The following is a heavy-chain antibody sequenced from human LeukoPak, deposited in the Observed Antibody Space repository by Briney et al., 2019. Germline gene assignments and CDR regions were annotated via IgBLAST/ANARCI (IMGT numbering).Heavy chain of an antibody. CDR1: GFTFSSYV. J-gene: IGHJ4*02. CDR3: EGEFGEFIN. V-gene: IGHV3-30*04. Sequence: GGSLRLSCAASGFTFSSYVMHWVRQAPGKGLEWVAIISYDGSNEYYADSVKGRFTISRDNSKNTLYLQMNSLRAEDTAVYYCEGEFGEFINWGQGTLVTVSS. CDR2: ISYDGSNE. D-gene: IGHD3-10*01.